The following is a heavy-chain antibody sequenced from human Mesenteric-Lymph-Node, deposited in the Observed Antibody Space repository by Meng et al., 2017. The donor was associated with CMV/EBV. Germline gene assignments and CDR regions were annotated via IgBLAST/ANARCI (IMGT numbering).Heavy chain of an antibody. Sequence: ASVKVSCKASGYTFPDYGVSWVQQAPGQGLVWMGWISPYNGNTNYAQKLQGRVTMTTDTSTSTAYMELRSLRYDDTAVYYCARLGVPSMVVRGTYGMDVWGQGTTVTVSS. J-gene: IGHJ6*02. CDR3: ARLGVPSMVVRGTYGMDV. CDR1: GYTFPDYG. V-gene: IGHV1-18*01. D-gene: IGHD4-23*01. CDR2: ISPYNGNT.